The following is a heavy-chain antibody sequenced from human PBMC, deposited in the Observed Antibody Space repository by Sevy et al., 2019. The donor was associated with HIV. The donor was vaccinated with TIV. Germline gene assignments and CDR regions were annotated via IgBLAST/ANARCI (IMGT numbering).Heavy chain of an antibody. Sequence: SQTLSLTCTVSGGSISSYYWSWIRQPPGKGLEWIGYIYYSGSTNYNPSLKSRVTISVDTSKNQFSLKLSSVTAADTAVYCCARDPGRQYYYDSSGYYYGAFDIWGQGTMVTVSS. V-gene: IGHV4-59*01. CDR1: GGSISSYY. CDR2: IYYSGST. CDR3: ARDPGRQYYYDSSGYYYGAFDI. D-gene: IGHD3-22*01. J-gene: IGHJ3*02.